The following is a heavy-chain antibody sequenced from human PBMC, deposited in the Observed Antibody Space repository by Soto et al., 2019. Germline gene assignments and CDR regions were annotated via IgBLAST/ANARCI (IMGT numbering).Heavy chain of an antibody. CDR3: ARSVEGHFDY. CDR1: GFPFSIYS. J-gene: IGHJ4*02. V-gene: IGHV3-48*02. D-gene: IGHD1-1*01. Sequence: ESGGGLVQPGGSLRLTCAASGFPFSIYSMNWVRQAPGKGLEWSSYITSDTNTIKYADSVKGRFTISRDNAKNLVYLQMNSLRDEDTAAYFCARSVEGHFDYWGQGTVVTVSS. CDR2: ITSDTNTI.